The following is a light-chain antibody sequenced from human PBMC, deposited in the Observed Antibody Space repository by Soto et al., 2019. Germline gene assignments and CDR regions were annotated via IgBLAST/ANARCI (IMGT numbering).Light chain of an antibody. CDR3: QQYGSSPPT. J-gene: IGKJ1*01. Sequence: ETVLTQSPGTLSLSPGERATLSCRASQHVNNRYLAWYQQKPGQAPRLLIYGASNRATGIPERFSGSGSGTDFTLIISRLEPEDFALFYCQQYGSSPPTFGHGAKV. V-gene: IGKV3-20*01. CDR2: GAS. CDR1: QHVNNRY.